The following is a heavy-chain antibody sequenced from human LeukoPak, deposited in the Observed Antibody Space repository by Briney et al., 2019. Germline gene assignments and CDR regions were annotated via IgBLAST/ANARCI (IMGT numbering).Heavy chain of an antibody. CDR1: GYTFTSYY. D-gene: IGHD6-6*01. Sequence: EASVKVSCKASGYTFTSYYMHWVRQAPGQGLEWMGIINPSGGSTSYAQKLQGRVTMTTDTSTSTAYMELRSLRSDDTAVYYCARGAVGSSSKVDYWGQGTLVTVSS. V-gene: IGHV1-46*01. CDR2: INPSGGST. J-gene: IGHJ4*02. CDR3: ARGAVGSSSKVDY.